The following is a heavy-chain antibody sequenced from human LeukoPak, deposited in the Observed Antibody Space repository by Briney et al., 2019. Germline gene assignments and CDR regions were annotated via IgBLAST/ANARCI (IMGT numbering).Heavy chain of an antibody. CDR1: GGSISSYY. D-gene: IGHD2-2*01. CDR2: IYTSGST. J-gene: IGHJ2*01. CDR3: ARGGGYCSSTSCYELWYFDL. V-gene: IGHV4-4*07. Sequence: KPSETLSLTCTVSGGSISSYYWSWIRRPAGKGLEWIGRIYTSGSTNYNPSLKSRVTMSVDTSKNQFSLKLSSVTAADTAVYYCARGGGYCSSTSCYELWYFDLWGRGTLVTVSS.